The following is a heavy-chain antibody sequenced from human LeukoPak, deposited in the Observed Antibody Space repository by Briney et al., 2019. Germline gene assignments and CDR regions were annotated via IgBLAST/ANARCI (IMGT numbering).Heavy chain of an antibody. CDR1: GYTFTGYY. J-gene: IGHJ4*02. D-gene: IGHD2-15*01. CDR2: INPNSGGT. Sequence: ASVKVSCKASGYTFTGYYMHWVRQAPGQGLEWMGWINPNSGGTNHAQKFQGWVTMTRDTSISTAYMELSRLRSDDTAVYYCARDLGYCSGGSCYWGYYFDYWGQGTLVTVSS. CDR3: ARDLGYCSGGSCYWGYYFDY. V-gene: IGHV1-2*04.